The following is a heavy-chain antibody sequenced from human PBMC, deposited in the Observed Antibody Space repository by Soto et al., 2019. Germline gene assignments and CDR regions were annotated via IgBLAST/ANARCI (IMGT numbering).Heavy chain of an antibody. Sequence: QVQLVESGGGVVQPGRSLRLSCAASGFTFSSYAMHWVRQAPGKGLEWVAVISYDGSNKYYADSVKGRFTISRDNSKNTLYLQMNRLRAEDTAVYYCARAQEQWLVQWFDYWGQGTLVTVSS. V-gene: IGHV3-30-3*01. CDR3: ARAQEQWLVQWFDY. CDR1: GFTFSSYA. D-gene: IGHD6-19*01. CDR2: ISYDGSNK. J-gene: IGHJ4*02.